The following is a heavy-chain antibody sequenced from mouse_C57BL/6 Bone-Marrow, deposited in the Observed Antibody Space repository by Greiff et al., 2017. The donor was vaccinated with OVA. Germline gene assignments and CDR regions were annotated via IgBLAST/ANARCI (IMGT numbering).Heavy chain of an antibody. CDR3: AIRRVYDGCLDY. Sequence: QVQLQQPGAELVKPGASVKVSCKASGYTFTSYWMHWVKQRPGQGLEWIGRINPSDSYTNYTQKFKGTATVTVDKSSSTAYMQLSSLTSEDSAVYDCAIRRVYDGCLDYWGQGTTLTVSS. CDR2: INPSDSYT. D-gene: IGHD2-3*01. V-gene: IGHV1-74*01. CDR1: GYTFTSYW. J-gene: IGHJ2*01.